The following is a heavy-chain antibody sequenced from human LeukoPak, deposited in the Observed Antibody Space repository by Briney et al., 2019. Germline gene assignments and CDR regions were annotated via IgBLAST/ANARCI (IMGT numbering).Heavy chain of an antibody. J-gene: IGHJ5*02. CDR1: GVSISSWIYY. CDR3: ATSTRCDGDYPYRCYCFDP. CDR2: IFYSGTT. V-gene: IGHV4-39*01. Sequence: PSETLSLTCTVSGVSISSWIYYWGWIRQAPGKGLEWIGNIFYSGTTYYNPSLKSRVIMSVDRSKNQFSLSLSSVTDADTAVYYCATSTRCDGDYPYRCYCFDPWGQGTLVTVSS. D-gene: IGHD4-17*01.